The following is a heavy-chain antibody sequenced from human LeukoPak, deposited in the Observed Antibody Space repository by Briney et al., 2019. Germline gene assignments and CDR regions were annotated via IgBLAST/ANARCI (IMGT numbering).Heavy chain of an antibody. V-gene: IGHV3-30*18. Sequence: GGSLRLSCAASGFSFSSYGMQWVRQAPGKGLEWVAVISYDGSNGYYADSVKGRFTISRDNSKNTLYLQMNSLGAEDTAVYYCAKDAPTSYSSGWPIDYWGQGTLVTVSS. J-gene: IGHJ4*02. D-gene: IGHD6-19*01. CDR2: ISYDGSNG. CDR3: AKDAPTSYSSGWPIDY. CDR1: GFSFSSYG.